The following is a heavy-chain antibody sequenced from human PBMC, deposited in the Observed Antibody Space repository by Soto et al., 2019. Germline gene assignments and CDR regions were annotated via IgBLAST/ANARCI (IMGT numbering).Heavy chain of an antibody. J-gene: IGHJ6*02. D-gene: IGHD5-12*01. CDR3: VRMGFSGGGYLPYYYYGVDI. CDR1: GYSFTKYW. V-gene: IGHV5-51*01. Sequence: PGESLKISCKGSGYSFTKYWIGWVRQMPGKGLEWMAIIYPDESDTRYSPSFQGQVTISADKSISTAYLQWSSLKASDTAMYYCVRMGFSGGGYLPYYYYGVDIWGQGTTVPVSS. CDR2: IYPDESDT.